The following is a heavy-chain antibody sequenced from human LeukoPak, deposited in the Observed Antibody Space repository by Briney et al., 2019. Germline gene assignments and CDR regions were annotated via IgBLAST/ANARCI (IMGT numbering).Heavy chain of an antibody. CDR2: INSDGSST. V-gene: IGHV3-74*01. D-gene: IGHD3-16*02. CDR3: ARGTAGYHSSYFDY. J-gene: IGHJ4*02. Sequence: GGSLRLSCAASGFTFSAFWMHWVRQAPGKGLVWVPRINSDGSSTTYADSVKGRFTVSRDNAKNTLYLRMDSLRAEDSAVYYCARGTAGYHSSYFDYWGQGTLVTVSS. CDR1: GFTFSAFW.